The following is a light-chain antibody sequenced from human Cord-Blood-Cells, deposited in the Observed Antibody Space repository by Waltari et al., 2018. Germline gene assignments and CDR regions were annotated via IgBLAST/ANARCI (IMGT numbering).Light chain of an antibody. CDR3: QQSYSTPRT. CDR1: QSISSY. Sequence: DIQMTQSPSSLSASVGDRVTITCRASQSISSYLHWYQQKPGKAPKLLMYAASSLQSGVPAGFSGSGSGTDFTLTISSLQPEDFATYYCQQSYSTPRTFGQGTKVGIE. V-gene: IGKV1-39*01. J-gene: IGKJ1*01. CDR2: AAS.